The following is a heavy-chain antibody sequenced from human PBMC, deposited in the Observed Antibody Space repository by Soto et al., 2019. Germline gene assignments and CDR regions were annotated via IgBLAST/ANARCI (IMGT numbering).Heavy chain of an antibody. V-gene: IGHV5-51*01. J-gene: IGHJ6*02. CDR3: ARHGGLGYCSGGSCYPRGAYYYYGMDV. Sequence: GESLKISCKGSGYSFTSYWIGWVRQMPGKGLEWMGIIYPGDSDTSYSPSFQGHVTISADKSISTAYLQWSSLKASDTAMYYCARHGGLGYCSGGSCYPRGAYYYYGMDVWGQGTTVTV. CDR2: IYPGDSDT. CDR1: GYSFTSYW. D-gene: IGHD2-15*01.